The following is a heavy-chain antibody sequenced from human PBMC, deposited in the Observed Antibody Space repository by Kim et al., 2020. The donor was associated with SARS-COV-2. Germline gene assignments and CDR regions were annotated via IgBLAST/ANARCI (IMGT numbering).Heavy chain of an antibody. CDR2: MNPNSGNT. D-gene: IGHD1-26*01. V-gene: IGHV1-8*01. CDR1: GYTFTSYD. J-gene: IGHJ4*02. Sequence: ASVKVSCKASGYTFTSYDINWVRQATGQGLEWMGWMNPNSGNTGYAQKFQGRVTMTRNTSISTAYMELSSLRSEDTAVYYCARVPLNYGSYDFDYWGQGTLVTVSS. CDR3: ARVPLNYGSYDFDY.